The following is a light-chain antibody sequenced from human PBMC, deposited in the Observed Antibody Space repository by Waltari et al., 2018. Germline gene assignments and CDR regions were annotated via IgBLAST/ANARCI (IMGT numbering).Light chain of an antibody. V-gene: IGKV1-16*01. Sequence: ITCRASQDIGDFLVWFQQRPGKAPKSLIYAASTLQGGVPSRFGGSGSGTDFTLTISSLQPEDSGTYYCQQYQDYPHTFGGGTRVEVK. CDR2: AAS. CDR3: QQYQDYPHT. J-gene: IGKJ4*01. CDR1: QDIGDF.